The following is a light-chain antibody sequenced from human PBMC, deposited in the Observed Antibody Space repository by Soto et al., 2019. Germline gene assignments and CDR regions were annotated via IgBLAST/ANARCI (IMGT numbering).Light chain of an antibody. Sequence: EIVLTQSPATLSLSPGERATLSCRASQSVSSYLAWYQQKPGQAPRLLIYDASNRATGIPARFSGSGSGTPFTLTIRSLEPEDFAVYYCQQRSNWPPLTFGQGTRLEIK. CDR3: QQRSNWPPLT. J-gene: IGKJ5*01. CDR1: QSVSSY. V-gene: IGKV3-11*01. CDR2: DAS.